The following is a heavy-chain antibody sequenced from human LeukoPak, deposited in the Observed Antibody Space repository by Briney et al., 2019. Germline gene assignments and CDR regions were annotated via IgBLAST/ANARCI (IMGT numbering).Heavy chain of an antibody. CDR2: SIPIFGTA. Sequence: SVKVSCKASGGTLSSYAISWVRQAPGQGLEWMGGSIPIFGTANYAQKFQGRVTITTDESTSTAYMELSSLRSEDTAVYYCARDVAAYCGGDCYSGNWFDPWGQGTLVTVSS. D-gene: IGHD2-21*02. CDR1: GGTLSSYA. J-gene: IGHJ5*02. V-gene: IGHV1-69*05. CDR3: ARDVAAYCGGDCYSGNWFDP.